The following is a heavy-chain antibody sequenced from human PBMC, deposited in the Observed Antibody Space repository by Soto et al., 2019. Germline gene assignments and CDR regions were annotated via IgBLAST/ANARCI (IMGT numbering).Heavy chain of an antibody. Sequence: ASETLSLTCTVSGGSISSGDYYWSWIRQPPGKGLEWIGYIYYSGSTYYNPSLKSRVTISVDTSKNQFSLKLSSVTAADTAVYYCARDTYYYDSSGHRHFDYWGQGTLVTV. CDR2: IYYSGST. CDR3: ARDTYYYDSSGHRHFDY. V-gene: IGHV4-30-4*01. J-gene: IGHJ4*02. D-gene: IGHD3-22*01. CDR1: GGSISSGDYY.